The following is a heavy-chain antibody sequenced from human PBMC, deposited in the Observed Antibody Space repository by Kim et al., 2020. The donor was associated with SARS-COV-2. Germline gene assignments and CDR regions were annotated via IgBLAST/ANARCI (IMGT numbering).Heavy chain of an antibody. CDR3: AKDQSKVRGVRLNY. Sequence: GGSLRLSCAASGFTFSSYAMSWVRQAPGKGLEWVSAISGSGGSTYYADSVKGRFTISRDNSKNTLYLQMNSLRAEDTAVYYCAKDQSKVRGVRLNYWGQGTLVTVSS. D-gene: IGHD3-10*01. CDR1: GFTFSSYA. J-gene: IGHJ4*02. V-gene: IGHV3-23*01. CDR2: ISGSGGST.